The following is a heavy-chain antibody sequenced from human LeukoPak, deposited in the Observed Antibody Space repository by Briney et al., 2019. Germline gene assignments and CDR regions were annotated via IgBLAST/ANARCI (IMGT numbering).Heavy chain of an antibody. J-gene: IGHJ5*02. D-gene: IGHD4-17*01. CDR3: ARDRAVTQDWVEFDP. Sequence: QSGGSLRLSCAASGFSVSNYYMSWVRQAPGKGLEWVSLIRDSGETFCADSVKGRFTISRDNSKNTMYLQMNRLRVEDTAVYFCARDRAVTQDWVEFDPWGQGTLVTVSS. V-gene: IGHV3-66*03. CDR2: IRDSGET. CDR1: GFSVSNYY.